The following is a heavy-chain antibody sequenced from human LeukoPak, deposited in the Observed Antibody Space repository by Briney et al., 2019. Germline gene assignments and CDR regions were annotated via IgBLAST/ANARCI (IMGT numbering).Heavy chain of an antibody. CDR2: FDPEDGET. CDR3: ATSPVTMVRGVISLHYYFDY. D-gene: IGHD3-10*01. V-gene: IGHV1-24*01. CDR1: GYTLTELS. Sequence: ASVKVSCKVSGYTLTELSMHWVRQAPGKGLEWMGGFDPEDGETIYAQKFQGRVTMTEDTSTATAYMELSSLRSEDTAVYYCATSPVTMVRGVISLHYYFDYWGQGTLVTVSS. J-gene: IGHJ4*02.